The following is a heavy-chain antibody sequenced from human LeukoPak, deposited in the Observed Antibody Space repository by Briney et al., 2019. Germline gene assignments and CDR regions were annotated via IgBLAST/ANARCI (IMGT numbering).Heavy chain of an antibody. CDR3: ASRYCGSANCQWGDYYYYDMDG. CDR2: IIPIFGTT. V-gene: IGHV1-69*01. Sequence: SVKVSSKASGGTLSSYAISWVRQAPGQGLEWMGGIIPIFGTTKYSQKFQGRVTITAAESTGTAFTDLNSLTSDDTAVYYCASRYCGSANCQWGDYYYYDMDGWGQGTTVTVSS. CDR1: GGTLSSYA. J-gene: IGHJ6*02. D-gene: IGHD2-2*01.